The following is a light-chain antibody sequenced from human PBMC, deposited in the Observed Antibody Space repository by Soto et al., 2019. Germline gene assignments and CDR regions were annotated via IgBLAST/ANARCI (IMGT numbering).Light chain of an antibody. Sequence: QLVLTQPPSASGTPGQRVTISCSGSNSNIGGNSVNWYQQLPLRAPKLLIYSNNQRPSGVPDRFSGSKSGTSASMAISGVRYEDEADYYCAAWDDSLTAWVFGGGTKLTVL. V-gene: IGLV1-47*02. CDR1: NSNIGGNS. CDR2: SNN. CDR3: AAWDDSLTAWV. J-gene: IGLJ3*02.